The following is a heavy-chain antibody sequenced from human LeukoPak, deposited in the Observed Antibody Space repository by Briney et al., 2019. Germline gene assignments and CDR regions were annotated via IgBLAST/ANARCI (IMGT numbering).Heavy chain of an antibody. J-gene: IGHJ6*02. CDR1: GFTFSSYG. D-gene: IGHD6-19*01. CDR2: ISYDGSNK. CDR3: AKVGVYSSGWYRGFYGMDV. V-gene: IGHV3-30*18. Sequence: GGSLRLSCAASGFTFSSYGMHWVRQAPGKGLEWVAVISYDGSNKYYADSVKGRFTISRDNSKNTLYLQMNSLRAEDTAVYYCAKVGVYSSGWYRGFYGMDVWGQGTTVTVSS.